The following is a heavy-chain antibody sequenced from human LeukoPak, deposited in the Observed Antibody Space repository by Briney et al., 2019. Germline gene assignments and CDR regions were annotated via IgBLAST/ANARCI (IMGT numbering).Heavy chain of an antibody. D-gene: IGHD2-2*01. J-gene: IGHJ6*02. CDR3: ARGPPAKPGTGYYYGMDV. CDR1: GGSFSGYY. CDR2: INHSGST. V-gene: IGHV4-34*01. Sequence: PSETLSLTCAVYGGSFSGYYWSWIRQPPGKGLEWIGEINHSGSTNYNLSLKSRVTISVDMSKNQFSLKLSSVTAADTAVYYCARGPPAKPGTGYYYGMDVWGQGTTVTVSS.